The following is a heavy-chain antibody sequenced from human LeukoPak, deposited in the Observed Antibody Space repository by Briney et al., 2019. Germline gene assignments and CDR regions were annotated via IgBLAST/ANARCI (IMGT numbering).Heavy chain of an antibody. D-gene: IGHD3-10*01. CDR1: RYTFTGYY. Sequence: GASVKVSCKASRYTFTGYYMHWVRQAAGQGLEWMGWINPNSGGTNYAQKFQGRVTMTRDTSISTAYMELSRLRSDDTAVYYCARAGITMVRGAEFDYWGQGTLVTVSS. CDR3: ARAGITMVRGAEFDY. CDR2: INPNSGGT. J-gene: IGHJ4*02. V-gene: IGHV1-2*02.